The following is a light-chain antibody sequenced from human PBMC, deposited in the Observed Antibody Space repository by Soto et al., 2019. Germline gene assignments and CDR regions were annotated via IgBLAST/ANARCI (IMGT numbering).Light chain of an antibody. Sequence: QAVVTQEPSLTVSPGGTVTLTCGSSTGAVTSGHYVYWLQQKPGQAPKTLIYETSHKYSWTPARFSGSLLGDKAAMTLSGALPEDEAEYYCSLSDSAARVFGGGTKLTVL. V-gene: IGLV7-46*01. CDR3: SLSDSAARV. J-gene: IGLJ2*01. CDR2: ETS. CDR1: TGAVTSGHY.